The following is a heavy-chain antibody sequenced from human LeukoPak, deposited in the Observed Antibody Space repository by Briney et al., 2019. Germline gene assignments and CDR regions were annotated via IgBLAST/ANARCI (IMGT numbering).Heavy chain of an antibody. Sequence: ASVKVSCKASGYTFTGYYMHWVRQAPGQGLEWMGWINPNSGGTNYAQKFQGRVTMTRDTSISTAYMELCRLRSDDTAVYYCASEIAVAETGDWFDPWGQGTLVTVSS. D-gene: IGHD6-19*01. J-gene: IGHJ5*02. V-gene: IGHV1-2*02. CDR1: GYTFTGYY. CDR3: ASEIAVAETGDWFDP. CDR2: INPNSGGT.